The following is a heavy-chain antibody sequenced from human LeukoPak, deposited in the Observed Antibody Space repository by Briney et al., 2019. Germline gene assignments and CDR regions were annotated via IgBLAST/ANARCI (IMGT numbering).Heavy chain of an antibody. CDR1: GFTFSSYA. J-gene: IGHJ4*02. CDR2: ISYDGSNK. CDR3: AKAHSGYDWRSPIDY. V-gene: IGHV3-30*04. D-gene: IGHD5-12*01. Sequence: PGGSLRLSCAASGFTFSSYAMHWVRQAPGKGLEWVAVISYDGSNKYYADSVKGQFTISRDNAKNSLYLQMNSLRAEDMALYYCAKAHSGYDWRSPIDYWGQGTLVTVSS.